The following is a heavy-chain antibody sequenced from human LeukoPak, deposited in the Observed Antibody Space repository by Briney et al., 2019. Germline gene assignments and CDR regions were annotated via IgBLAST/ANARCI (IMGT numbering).Heavy chain of an antibody. CDR2: IIPIFGTA. Sequence: ASVKVSCKASGYTFTSYGISWVRQAPGQGLEWMGGIIPIFGTANYAQKFQGRVTITADESTSTAYMELSSLRSEDTAVYYCARDRWEHIVVVTTNYYYYGMDVWGQGTTVTVSS. D-gene: IGHD2-21*02. J-gene: IGHJ6*02. CDR1: GYTFTSYG. CDR3: ARDRWEHIVVVTTNYYYYGMDV. V-gene: IGHV1-69*13.